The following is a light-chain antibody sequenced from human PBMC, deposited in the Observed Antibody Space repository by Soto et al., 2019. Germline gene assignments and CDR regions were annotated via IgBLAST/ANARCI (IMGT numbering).Light chain of an antibody. J-gene: IGLJ1*01. CDR3: SSYTSSSTLPYV. V-gene: IGLV2-14*01. Sequence: QSVLTQPASVSGSPGQSITISCTGTSSDVGGYNYVSWYQQHPGKAPKLMIYDVSNRPSGVSNRLSGSKSGNTASLTISGLQAEDEADYYCSSYTSSSTLPYVFGTGTKLTVL. CDR2: DVS. CDR1: SSDVGGYNY.